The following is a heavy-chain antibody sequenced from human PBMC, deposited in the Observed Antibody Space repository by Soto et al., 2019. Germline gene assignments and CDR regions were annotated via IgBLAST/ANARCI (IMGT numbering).Heavy chain of an antibody. CDR3: ARNRRETGDFDY. J-gene: IGHJ4*02. V-gene: IGHV1-8*01. CDR2: MNPNSGDT. CDR1: GYTFTNYD. Sequence: QVQLVQSGAEVKKPGASVKVSCKTSGYTFTNYDINWVRQATGQGLEWLGWMNPNSGDTGYAQKFQGRLTMTRNTAISTAYMELSSLKCEDTAVYYCARNRRETGDFDYGGQGTLVTVSS. D-gene: IGHD7-27*01.